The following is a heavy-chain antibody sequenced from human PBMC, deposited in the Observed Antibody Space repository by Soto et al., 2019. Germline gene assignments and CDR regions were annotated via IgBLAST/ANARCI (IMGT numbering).Heavy chain of an antibody. V-gene: IGHV1-3*01. Sequence: ASVKVSCKASGYTFTSYAMHWVRQAPGQRLEWMGWINAGNGNTKYSQKFQGRVIITRDTSASTAYMELSSLRSEDTAVYYCARGLPIFGSGSYYSADYYYYMDVWGKGTTVTVSS. CDR1: GYTFTSYA. D-gene: IGHD3-10*01. CDR3: ARGLPIFGSGSYYSADYYYYMDV. J-gene: IGHJ6*03. CDR2: INAGNGNT.